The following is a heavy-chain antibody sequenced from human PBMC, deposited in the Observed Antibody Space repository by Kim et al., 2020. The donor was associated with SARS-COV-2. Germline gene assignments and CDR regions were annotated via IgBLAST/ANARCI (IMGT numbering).Heavy chain of an antibody. J-gene: IGHJ6*02. Sequence: GGSLRLSCAASGFTFSSYWMHWVRQAPGKGLVWVSRINSDGSSSSYADSVKGRFTISRDNAKNTLYLQMNSLRAEDTAVYYCASCSLEIGGDCSYYYGMDVWGQGTTVTVSS. CDR3: ASCSLEIGGDCSYYYGMDV. D-gene: IGHD2-21*02. CDR1: GFTFSSYW. CDR2: INSDGSSS. V-gene: IGHV3-74*01.